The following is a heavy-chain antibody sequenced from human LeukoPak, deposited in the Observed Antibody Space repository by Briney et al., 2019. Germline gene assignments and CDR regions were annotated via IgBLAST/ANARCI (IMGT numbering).Heavy chain of an antibody. CDR3: ARARNVWIVTTVTPFDY. CDR2: ISWNSGSI. J-gene: IGHJ4*02. CDR1: GFTFDDYA. D-gene: IGHD4-11*01. V-gene: IGHV3-9*01. Sequence: PGRSLRLSCAASGFTFDDYAMHWVRQAPGKGLEWVSGISWNSGSIGYADSVKGRFTISRDNAKNSLYLQMNSLRAEDTALYYCARARNVWIVTTVTPFDYWGQGTLVTVSS.